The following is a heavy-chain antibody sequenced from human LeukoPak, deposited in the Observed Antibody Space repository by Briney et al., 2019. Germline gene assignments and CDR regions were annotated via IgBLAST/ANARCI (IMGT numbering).Heavy chain of an antibody. D-gene: IGHD6-19*01. Sequence: GGSLRLSCAASGFTFSSYWMSWVRQAPGKGLEWVSVIYSGGSTYYADSVKGRFTISRDNSKNTLYLQMNSLRAEDTAVYYCARVRLELAGPIFDYWGQGTLVTVSS. CDR3: ARVRLELAGPIFDY. J-gene: IGHJ4*02. CDR1: GFTFSSYW. V-gene: IGHV3-53*01. CDR2: IYSGGST.